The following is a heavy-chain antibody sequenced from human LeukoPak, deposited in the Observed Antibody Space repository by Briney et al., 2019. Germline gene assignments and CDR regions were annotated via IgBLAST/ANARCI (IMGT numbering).Heavy chain of an antibody. V-gene: IGHV4-31*03. CDR2: IYYSGST. J-gene: IGHJ4*02. CDR3: ARGAVAAPNFDY. Sequence: SQTLSLTCTVSGGSISSGGYYWSWIRQHPGKGLEWIGYIYYSGSTYYNPSLKSRVTISVDTSKNQFSLKLSSVTAADTAVYYCARGAVAAPNFDYWGQGTLVTVSS. D-gene: IGHD6-19*01. CDR1: GGSISSGGYY.